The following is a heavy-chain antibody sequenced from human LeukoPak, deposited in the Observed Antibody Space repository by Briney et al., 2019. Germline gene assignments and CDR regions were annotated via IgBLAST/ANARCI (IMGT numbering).Heavy chain of an antibody. D-gene: IGHD3-22*01. CDR3: ARDSPRDYYDSSGYYYYAFDI. J-gene: IGHJ3*02. V-gene: IGHV4-4*07. CDR2: IYTSAST. Sequence: TETLSLTCTVSGGSISSYYWSWIRQPAGKGLEWIGRIYTSASTNYNPSLKSRVTMSVDTSKNQFSLKLSSVTAADTAVYYCARDSPRDYYDSSGYYYYAFDIWGQGTMVTVSS. CDR1: GGSISSYY.